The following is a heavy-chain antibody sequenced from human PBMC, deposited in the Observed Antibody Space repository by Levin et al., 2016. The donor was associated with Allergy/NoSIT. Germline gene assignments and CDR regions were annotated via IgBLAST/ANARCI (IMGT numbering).Heavy chain of an antibody. CDR2: ISYDGSNK. CDR3: AKDNTYSGYDSYFDY. D-gene: IGHD5-12*01. Sequence: GESLKISCAASGFTFSSYGMHWVRQAPGKGLEWVAVISYDGSNKYYADSVKGRFTISRDNSKNTLYLQMNSLRAEDTAVYYCAKDNTYSGYDSYFDYWGQGTLVTVSS. J-gene: IGHJ4*02. V-gene: IGHV3-30*18. CDR1: GFTFSSYG.